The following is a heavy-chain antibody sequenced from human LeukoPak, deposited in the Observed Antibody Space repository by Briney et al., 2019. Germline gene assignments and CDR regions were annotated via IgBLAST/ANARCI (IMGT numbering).Heavy chain of an antibody. CDR1: GGSFSDYS. CDR3: ATGVTIPDPDVVVPAVLRVAQAFDS. D-gene: IGHD2-2*01. V-gene: IGHV4-34*01. Sequence: PSETLSLTCAVYGGSFSDYSWNWIRQSPGKGLEWIGEINHSGSTIYNPSLKGRVTISADTSRNQFSLRLTSVSAADTGIYYCATGVTIPDPDVVVPAVLRVAQAFDSWGQGSLVTVSS. J-gene: IGHJ4*02. CDR2: INHSGST.